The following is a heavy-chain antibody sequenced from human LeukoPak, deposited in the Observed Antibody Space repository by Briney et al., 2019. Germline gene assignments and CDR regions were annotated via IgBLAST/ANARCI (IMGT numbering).Heavy chain of an antibody. CDR2: ISSDGGNR. CDR3: AKDSYDSSGSRYDY. V-gene: IGHV3-30-3*01. CDR1: GFTFSSYA. J-gene: IGHJ4*02. D-gene: IGHD3-22*01. Sequence: GGSLRLSCAASGFTFSSYAMHWVRRAPGKALEWVATISSDGGNRYYSDSVKGRVTISRDNYKNTLFLQMNSLRAEDTAIYYCAKDSYDSSGSRYDYWGQGTLVTVSS.